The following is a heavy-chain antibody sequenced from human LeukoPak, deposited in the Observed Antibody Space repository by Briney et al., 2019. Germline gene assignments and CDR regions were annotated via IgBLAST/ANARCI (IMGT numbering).Heavy chain of an antibody. Sequence: ASVKVSCKASGYTFTSHYMHWVRQAPGQGLEWMGIINPSGGSTSYAQKFQGRVTMTRDTSTSTVYMELSSLRSEDTAVYYCARDQMISSSWYSGLDYWGQGTLVTVSS. D-gene: IGHD6-13*01. J-gene: IGHJ4*02. CDR3: ARDQMISSSWYSGLDY. V-gene: IGHV1-46*01. CDR1: GYTFTSHY. CDR2: INPSGGST.